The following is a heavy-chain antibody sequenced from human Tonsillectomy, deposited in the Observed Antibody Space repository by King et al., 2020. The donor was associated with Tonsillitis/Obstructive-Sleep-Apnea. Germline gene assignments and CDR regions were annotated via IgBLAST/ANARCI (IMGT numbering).Heavy chain of an antibody. CDR1: GLTLSNYA. CDR2: IIPLLNIA. J-gene: IGHJ6*02. V-gene: IGHV1-69*10. D-gene: IGHD4-17*01. CDR3: ARSIAYGHHYYYYGMDV. Sequence: QLVQSGADVRKPGSSVTVSCRASGLTLSNYAITWVRQAPGQGLEWMGGIIPLLNIANYAQKFQGRVTITADKSTSTAYMELSSLRSEDTAVYYCARSIAYGHHYYYYGMDVWGQGTTVTVSS.